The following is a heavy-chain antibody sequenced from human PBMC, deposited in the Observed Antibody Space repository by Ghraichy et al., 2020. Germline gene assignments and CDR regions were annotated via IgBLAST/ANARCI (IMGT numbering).Heavy chain of an antibody. D-gene: IGHD4-11*01. CDR1: GFTFSSYS. J-gene: IGHJ4*02. CDR3: AIPTVGNYIYDY. V-gene: IGHV3-48*04. CDR2: ISSFSNTI. Sequence: SCAASGFTFSSYSTNWVRQAPGKGLEWVSYISSFSNTIYYADSVKGRFTISRDNAKNSLFLQMTSLRAEDTAVYYCAIPTVGNYIYDYWGQGTLVTVSS.